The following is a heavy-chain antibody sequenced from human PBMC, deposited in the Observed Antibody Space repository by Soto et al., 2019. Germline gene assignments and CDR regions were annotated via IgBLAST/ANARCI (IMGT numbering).Heavy chain of an antibody. D-gene: IGHD3-9*01. CDR1: GGSISSGGYY. V-gene: IGHV4-31*03. Sequence: SETLSLTCTVSGGSISSGGYYWSWIRQHPGKGLEWIGYIYYSGSTYYNPSLKSRVTISVDTSKNQFSLKLSSVTAADTAVYYCATYDILTGYIDYWGQGTLVTVSS. CDR2: IYYSGST. CDR3: ATYDILTGYIDY. J-gene: IGHJ4*02.